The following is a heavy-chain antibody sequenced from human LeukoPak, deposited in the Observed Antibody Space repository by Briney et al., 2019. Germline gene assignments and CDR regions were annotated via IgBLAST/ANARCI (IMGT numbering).Heavy chain of an antibody. Sequence: LILSXSASGFTFSSSAMSWVRQAPGKGLEWVSAIGTSGDRTFYADSVKGRFTISRDNSKNTLYLQMNSLRAEDTAVYYCARDRPYFDYWGQGTXVTXSS. CDR1: GFTFSSSA. V-gene: IGHV3-23*01. J-gene: IGHJ4*02. CDR2: IGTSGDRT. CDR3: ARDRPYFDY.